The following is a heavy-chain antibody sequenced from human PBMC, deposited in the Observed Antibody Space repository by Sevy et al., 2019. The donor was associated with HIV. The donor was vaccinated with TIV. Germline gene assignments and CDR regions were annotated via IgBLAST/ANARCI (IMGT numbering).Heavy chain of an antibody. D-gene: IGHD4-4*01. Sequence: GGSLRLSCAASGITFSSAWMSWVRLVPGKGLEWLGRIKSETDGRAADYAAAVKGRFTISSDDSKVRLYLQLNSLKTEDTAVYYCTTDLGFYSAKWGQGTLVTVSS. CDR2: IKSETDGRAA. J-gene: IGHJ4*02. CDR3: TTDLGFYSAK. CDR1: GITFSSAW. V-gene: IGHV3-15*01.